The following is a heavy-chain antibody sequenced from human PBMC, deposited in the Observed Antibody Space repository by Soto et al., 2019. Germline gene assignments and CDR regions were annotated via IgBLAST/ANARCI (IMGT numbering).Heavy chain of an antibody. V-gene: IGHV4-30-4*01. CDR1: GGSISSGDYY. D-gene: IGHD6-13*01. CDR2: IYYSGST. Sequence: SETLSLTCTVSGGSISSGDYYWSWIRQPPGKGLEWIGYIYYSGSTYYNPSLKSRVTISIDTSENQFSLEVNSVTAADTAVYYCARVGHISSWNPNWFDPWGQGTLVTVSS. J-gene: IGHJ5*02. CDR3: ARVGHISSWNPNWFDP.